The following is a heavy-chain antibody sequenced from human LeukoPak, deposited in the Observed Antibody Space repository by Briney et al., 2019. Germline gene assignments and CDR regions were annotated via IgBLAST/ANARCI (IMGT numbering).Heavy chain of an antibody. CDR3: ANQAHSQFDY. J-gene: IGHJ4*02. CDR2: ISPDGSAE. V-gene: IGHV3-7*01. CDR1: GFAFSSYW. D-gene: IGHD4-11*01. Sequence: GGSLRLSCVASGFAFSSYWMSWVRQAPGKGLELVANISPDGSAEDYVDSVRGRLAISRDNAKRSLYLQMNSLSPEDTAVYYCANQAHSQFDYWGQGTLVSVS.